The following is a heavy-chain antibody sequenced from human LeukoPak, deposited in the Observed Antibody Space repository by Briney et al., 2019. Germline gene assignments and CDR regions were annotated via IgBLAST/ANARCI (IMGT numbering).Heavy chain of an antibody. CDR3: ARGSHCSGGSCYYVHYYYGMDV. D-gene: IGHD2-15*01. J-gene: IGHJ6*02. CDR2: ININGGST. CDR1: GFTFSSYA. V-gene: IGHV3-64*01. Sequence: PGGSLRLSCAASGFTFSSYAMHWVRQAPGKGLEYVSTININGGSTYYANSVKGRFTISRDNSKNTLYLQMGSLRAEDMAVYYCARGSHCSGGSCYYVHYYYGMDVWGQGTTVTVSS.